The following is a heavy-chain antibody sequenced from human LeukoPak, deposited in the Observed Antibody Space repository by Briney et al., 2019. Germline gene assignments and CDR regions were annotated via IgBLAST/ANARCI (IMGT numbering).Heavy chain of an antibody. J-gene: IGHJ4*02. CDR1: GFTFSSYA. CDR2: ISSNGGST. D-gene: IGHD5-12*01. Sequence: PGGSLRLSCSASGFTFSSYAMHWVRQAPGKGLEYVPSISSNGGSTYYADSVKGRFTISRDNSKNTLFLQMSSLGTEDTAVYYCASPYSGYDYNFDHWGQGTLVTVSS. V-gene: IGHV3-64D*06. CDR3: ASPYSGYDYNFDH.